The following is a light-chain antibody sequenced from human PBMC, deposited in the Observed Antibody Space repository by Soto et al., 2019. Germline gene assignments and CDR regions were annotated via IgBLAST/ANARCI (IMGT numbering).Light chain of an antibody. V-gene: IGKV3-15*01. J-gene: IGKJ1*01. CDR3: QQYNDSPPWT. CDR2: GAS. Sequence: EIVVTQSPATLSVSPGERATLSCRASQSAKSNLAWYQQKPGQAPRLLIYGASTRATAIRARFSGSGSGTEFTLTITSLQSDDFSFYYCQQYNDSPPWTCGQEPKV. CDR1: QSAKSN.